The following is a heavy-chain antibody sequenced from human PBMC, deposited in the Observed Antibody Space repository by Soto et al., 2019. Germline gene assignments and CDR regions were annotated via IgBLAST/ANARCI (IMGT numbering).Heavy chain of an antibody. CDR1: GYTFTNHW. V-gene: IGHV5-10-1*03. J-gene: IGHJ4*02. Sequence: EVQLVQSGAEVKKPGESLKISCQGSGYTFTNHWITWVRQMPGKGLEWMGRINPSDSHTNYSPSFQGHVTMSVDKSISTASLQWSSLKASASAMYYCARHASYYVSSGYFGTYWGQGTLVTVSS. CDR2: INPSDSHT. D-gene: IGHD3-22*01. CDR3: ARHASYYVSSGYFGTY.